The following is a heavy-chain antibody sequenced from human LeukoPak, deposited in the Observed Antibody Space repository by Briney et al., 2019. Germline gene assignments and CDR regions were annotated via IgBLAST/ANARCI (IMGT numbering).Heavy chain of an antibody. CDR3: ARDGATMVRGVITYGMDV. CDR2: IYYSGST. J-gene: IGHJ6*02. Sequence: PSETLSLTCTVSGGSISSYYWSWIRQPPGKGLEWIGYIYYSGSTNYNPSLKSRVTISVDTSKNQFSLKLSSVTAADTAVYYCARDGATMVRGVITYGMDVWGQGTTVTVSS. V-gene: IGHV4-59*01. CDR1: GGSISSYY. D-gene: IGHD3-10*01.